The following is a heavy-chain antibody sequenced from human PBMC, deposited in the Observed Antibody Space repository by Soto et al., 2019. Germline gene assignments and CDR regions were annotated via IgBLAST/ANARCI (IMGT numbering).Heavy chain of an antibody. CDR2: LSYDGSDK. J-gene: IGHJ2*01. Sequence: GGSLRLSCAATGFTFNNYGMNCVRQAPGTGLEWVTLLSYDGSDKYYADSVKGRFTISRDNSKSTLYLHLNSLRAEDTAVYFCAKRSGIAPTGAACAGLLARGPLVTASS. D-gene: IGHD7-27*01. CDR3: AKRSGIAPTGAACAGL. CDR1: GFTFNNYG. V-gene: IGHV3-30*18.